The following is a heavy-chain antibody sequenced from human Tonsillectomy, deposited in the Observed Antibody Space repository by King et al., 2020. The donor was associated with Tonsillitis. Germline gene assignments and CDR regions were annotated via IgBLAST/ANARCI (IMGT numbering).Heavy chain of an antibody. V-gene: IGHV5-51*01. Sequence: QLVQSGAEVKKPGESLKISCKGSGYTFTTHWIAWVRQRPGKGLECMGIIHPDDSDTRYSPSFQGQVTFSADKSSNTAYLQGNSLKASDSALYYCARGSSTRFYDYYYGIDVWGPGTTVAVSS. J-gene: IGHJ6*02. CDR2: IHPDDSDT. CDR3: ARGSSTRFYDYYYGIDV. D-gene: IGHD3-10*01. CDR1: GYTFTTHW.